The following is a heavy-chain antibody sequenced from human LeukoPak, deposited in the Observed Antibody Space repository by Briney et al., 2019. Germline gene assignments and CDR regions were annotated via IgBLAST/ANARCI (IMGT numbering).Heavy chain of an antibody. V-gene: IGHV1-18*01. CDR3: ARDPLGPLAARPYYFDY. CDR2: ISAYNGNT. J-gene: IGHJ4*02. D-gene: IGHD6-6*01. Sequence: GASVKVSCKASGYTFTSYDINWVRQAPGQGLEWMGWISAYNGNTNYAQKLQGRVTMTTDTSTSTAYMELRSLRSDDTAVYYCARDPLGPLAARPYYFDYWGQGTLVTVSS. CDR1: GYTFTSYD.